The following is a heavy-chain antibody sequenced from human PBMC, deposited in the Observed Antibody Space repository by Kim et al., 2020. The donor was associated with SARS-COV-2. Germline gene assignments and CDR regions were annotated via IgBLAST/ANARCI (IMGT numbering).Heavy chain of an antibody. D-gene: IGHD2-2*01. CDR2: IWYDGSNK. J-gene: IGHJ6*02. CDR3: ARDSRQYRSQVLGIPAAYGMDV. V-gene: IGHV3-33*01. CDR1: GFTFSSYG. Sequence: GGSLRLSCAASGFTFSSYGMHWVRQAPGKGLEWVAVIWYDGSNKYYADSVKGRFTISRDNSKNTLYLQMNSLRAEDTAVYYCARDSRQYRSQVLGIPAAYGMDVWGQGTTVTVSS.